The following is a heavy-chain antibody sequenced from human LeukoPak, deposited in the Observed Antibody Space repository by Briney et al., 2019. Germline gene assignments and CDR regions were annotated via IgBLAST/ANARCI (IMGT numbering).Heavy chain of an antibody. CDR3: ARSGRGIAARHMGY. J-gene: IGHJ4*02. CDR2: INHSGST. Sequence: PSETLSLTCAVYGGSFSGYYWSWIRQPPGKGLEWIGEINHSGSTNYNPSLKSRVTISVDTSKNQFSLKLSSVTAADTAVYYCARSGRGIAARHMGYWGQGTLVTVSS. CDR1: GGSFSGYY. D-gene: IGHD6-6*01. V-gene: IGHV4-34*01.